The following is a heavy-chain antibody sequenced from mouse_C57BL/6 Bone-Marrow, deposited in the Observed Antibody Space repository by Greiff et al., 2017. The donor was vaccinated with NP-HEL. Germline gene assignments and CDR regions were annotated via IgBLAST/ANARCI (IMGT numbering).Heavy chain of an antibody. J-gene: IGHJ1*03. CDR2: INPSSGYT. D-gene: IGHD1-1*01. CDR1: GYTFTSYW. Sequence: QVQLKESGAELAKPGASVKLSCKASGYTFTSYWMHWVKQRPGQGLEWIGYINPSSGYTKYNQKFKDKATLTADKSSSTAYMQLSSLTYEDSAVYYCASGNYWYFDVWGTGTTVTVSS. V-gene: IGHV1-7*01. CDR3: ASGNYWYFDV.